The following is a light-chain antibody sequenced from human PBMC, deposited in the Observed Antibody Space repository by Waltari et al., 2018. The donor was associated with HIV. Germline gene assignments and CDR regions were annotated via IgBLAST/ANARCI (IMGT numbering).Light chain of an antibody. Sequence: EIDLTQSPATLSLSPGDRATLSCRASQTLRDDYIAWYRQYPGQAPRLLIYAISNRATGIPDRISGSGSGTDFTLTISRLEPDDFAVYFCQHYRAVPPGTFGQGTRVDIK. CDR1: QTLRDDY. V-gene: IGKV3D-20*02. CDR2: AIS. CDR3: QHYRAVPPGT. J-gene: IGKJ1*01.